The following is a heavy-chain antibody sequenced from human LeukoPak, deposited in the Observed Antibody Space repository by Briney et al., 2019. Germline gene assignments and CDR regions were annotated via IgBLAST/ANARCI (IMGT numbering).Heavy chain of an antibody. CDR1: GFTFSSYS. CDR3: ARGRRSMYDVYGMEV. D-gene: IGHD3-3*01. V-gene: IGHV3-21*01. CDR2: ISSSSSYI. J-gene: IGHJ6*01. Sequence: GGSLRLSCAASGFTFSSYSMTWVRQAPGKGLEWVSSISSSSSYIYYADSVKGRFTISRDNAKNSLYLQMNSLRAEDTAVYYCARGRRSMYDVYGMEVWGQGTTVTVSS.